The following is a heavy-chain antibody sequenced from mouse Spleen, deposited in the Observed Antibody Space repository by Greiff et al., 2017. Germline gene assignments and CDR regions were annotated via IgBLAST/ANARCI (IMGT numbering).Heavy chain of an antibody. V-gene: IGHV5-4*02. J-gene: IGHJ3*01. CDR2: ISDGGSYT. D-gene: IGHD2-10*02. CDR1: GFTFSDYY. CDR3: ARGEYGNYGFAY. Sequence: EVKLMESGGGLVKPGGSLKLSCAASGFTFSDYYMYWVRQTPEKRLEWVATISDGGSYTYYPDSVKGRFTISRDNAKNNLYLQMSSLKSEDTAMYYCARGEYGNYGFAYWGQGTLVTVSA.